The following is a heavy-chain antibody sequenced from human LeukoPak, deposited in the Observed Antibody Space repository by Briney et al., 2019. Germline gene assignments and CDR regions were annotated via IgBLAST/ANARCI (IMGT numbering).Heavy chain of an antibody. CDR1: GFTFSSYS. D-gene: IGHD2-8*01. V-gene: IGHV3-21*01. Sequence: GGSLRLSCAASGFTFSSYSMNWVRQAPGKGLEWVSSISSSSSYIYYADSVKGRFTISRDNAKNSLYLQLNSLRAEDTAVYYCARDGILMVYAIHYWGQGTLATVSS. J-gene: IGHJ4*02. CDR3: ARDGILMVYAIHY. CDR2: ISSSSSYI.